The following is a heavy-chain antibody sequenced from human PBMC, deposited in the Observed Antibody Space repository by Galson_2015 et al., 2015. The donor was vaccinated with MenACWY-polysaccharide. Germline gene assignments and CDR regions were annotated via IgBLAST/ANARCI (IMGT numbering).Heavy chain of an antibody. CDR3: AKESGRTTVTAGSY. D-gene: IGHD4-17*01. J-gene: IGHJ4*02. CDR2: INAGNGNT. V-gene: IGHV1-3*01. Sequence: SVKVSCKASGYTFTSYAMHWVRQAPGKRLEWMGWINAGNGNTKYPQNFQGRVTITRDTSASTAYMELSGLRSEDKAVYYCAKESGRTTVTAGSYWGQGTLVTVSS. CDR1: GYTFTSYA.